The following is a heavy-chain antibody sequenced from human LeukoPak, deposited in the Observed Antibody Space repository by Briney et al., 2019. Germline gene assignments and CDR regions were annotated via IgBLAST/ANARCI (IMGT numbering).Heavy chain of an antibody. CDR2: IIPIFGTA. D-gene: IGHD3-22*01. CDR3: ARGGKDGYDYYDSSPLSPDGPPDAFDI. Sequence: SVKVSCKASGGTFSSYAISWVRQAPGQGLEWMGGIIPIFGTANYAQKFQGRVTITADESTSTAYMELSSLRSEDTAVYYCARGGKDGYDYYDSSPLSPDGPPDAFDIWGQGTMVTVSS. CDR1: GGTFSSYA. V-gene: IGHV1-69*13. J-gene: IGHJ3*02.